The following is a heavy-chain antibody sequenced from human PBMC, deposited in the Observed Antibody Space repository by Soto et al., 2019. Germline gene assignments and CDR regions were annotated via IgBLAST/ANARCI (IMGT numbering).Heavy chain of an antibody. J-gene: IGHJ4*02. CDR3: AWGWETGGTTTPFAY. CDR1: GGTFSTYA. V-gene: IGHV1-69*01. Sequence: QVQLVQSGAEVKKPGSSVKVSCKASGGTFSTYAITWVRQAPGQGLEWMGGIIPMFGTANYAQKFRGRVTVTADESTSTAHMELSSLRSEDTAVYYCAWGWETGGTTTPFAYWSQGTLVTVSS. D-gene: IGHD1-26*01. CDR2: IIPMFGTA.